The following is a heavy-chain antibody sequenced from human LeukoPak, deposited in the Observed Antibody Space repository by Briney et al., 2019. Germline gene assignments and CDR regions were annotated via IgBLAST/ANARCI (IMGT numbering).Heavy chain of an antibody. CDR2: INPNSGGT. CDR1: GYTFTGYY. J-gene: IGHJ4*02. CDR3: AVTYYDYVWGSYREYYFVY. V-gene: IGHV1-2*02. D-gene: IGHD3-16*02. Sequence: GASVKVSCKASGYTFTGYYMHWVRQAPGQGLEWMGWINPNSGGTNYAQKFQGRVTMTRDTSISTAYMELSRLRSDDTAVYYCAVTYYDYVWGSYREYYFVYWGQGTLVTVPS.